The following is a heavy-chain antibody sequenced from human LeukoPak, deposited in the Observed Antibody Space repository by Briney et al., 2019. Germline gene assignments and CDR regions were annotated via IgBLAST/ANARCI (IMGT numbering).Heavy chain of an antibody. CDR2: IGTAGDT. Sequence: GGSLRLSCAASGFTFSSYDMHWVRQPTGKGLEWVSAIGTAGDTYYPGSVKGRFTISRENAKNSLYLQMNSLRDGDTAVYYCARGHYSSGWYNIDYWGQGTLVTVFS. CDR3: ARGHYSSGWYNIDY. V-gene: IGHV3-13*01. CDR1: GFTFSSYD. J-gene: IGHJ4*02. D-gene: IGHD6-19*01.